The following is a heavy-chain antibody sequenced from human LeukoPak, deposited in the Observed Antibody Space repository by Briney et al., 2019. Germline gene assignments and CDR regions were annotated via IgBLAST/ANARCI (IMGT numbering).Heavy chain of an antibody. CDR2: IFINGGT. CDR3: ARGGSTLHSAGGHDIEFYYYYYMDV. D-gene: IGHD3-9*01. V-gene: IGHV4-61*02. J-gene: IGHJ6*03. CDR1: GDSITSGSYY. Sequence: PSQTLSLTCTVSGDSITSGSYYWSWIRQPAGKGLEWIGRIFINGGTNYNPSLRSRVTMSLDTSKNQFSLKLYSVTAADTAVYYCARGGSTLHSAGGHDIEFYYYYYMDVWGKGTTVTISS.